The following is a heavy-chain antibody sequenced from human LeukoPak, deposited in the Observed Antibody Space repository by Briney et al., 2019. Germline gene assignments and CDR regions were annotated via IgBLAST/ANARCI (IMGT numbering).Heavy chain of an antibody. V-gene: IGHV3-23*01. Sequence: PGGSLRLSCAASGFTFSSYAMSWVRQAPGKGLEWVSAISGSGGSTYYADSVKGRFTISRDNSKNTLYLQMNSLRAEDTAVYYCAKTTLWGFGEGYFDYWGQGTLVTVSS. CDR3: AKTTLWGFGEGYFDY. CDR1: GFTFSSYA. D-gene: IGHD3-10*01. CDR2: ISGSGGST. J-gene: IGHJ4*02.